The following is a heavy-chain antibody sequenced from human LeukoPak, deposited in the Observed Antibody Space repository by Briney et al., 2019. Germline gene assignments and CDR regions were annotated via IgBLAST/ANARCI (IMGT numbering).Heavy chain of an antibody. V-gene: IGHV4-59*01. J-gene: IGHJ4*02. CDR3: ARGEIAAAGPFDY. Sequence: SETLSLTCTASGGSISSYYWSWIRQPPGMGLEWIGHIYYTGSTNYNPSLKSRVTISVDTSKNQFSLKLTSVTAADTAVYYCARGEIAAAGPFDYWGQGTLVTVPS. CDR1: GGSISSYY. D-gene: IGHD6-13*01. CDR2: IYYTGST.